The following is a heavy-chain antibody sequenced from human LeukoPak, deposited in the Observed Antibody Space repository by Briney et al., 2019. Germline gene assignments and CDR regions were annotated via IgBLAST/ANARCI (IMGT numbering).Heavy chain of an antibody. D-gene: IGHD3-16*01. V-gene: IGHV4-34*01. CDR1: GGSFSGYY. J-gene: IGHJ4*02. CDR3: ARVRVEAWFLFGRQAAPAYFDY. CDR2: INHSGST. Sequence: PSETLSLTCVVYGGSFSGYYWSWIRQPPGKGLEWIGEINHSGSTNYNPSLKSRVTISVDTSKNQFSLKLSSVTAADTAVYYCARVRVEAWFLFGRQAAPAYFDYWGQGTLVTVSS.